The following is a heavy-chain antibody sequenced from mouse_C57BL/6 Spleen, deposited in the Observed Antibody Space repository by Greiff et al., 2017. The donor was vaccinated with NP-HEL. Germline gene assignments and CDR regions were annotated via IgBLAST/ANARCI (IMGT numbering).Heavy chain of an antibody. CDR3: ARGALTSGFAY. D-gene: IGHD3-1*01. Sequence: QVQLQQSGAELVKPGASVKLSCKASGYTFTSYWMHWVKQRPGQGLEWIGMIHPNSGSTNYNEKFKSKATLTVDKSSSTAYMQLSSLTSEDSAVYYCARGALTSGFAYWGQGTLVTVSA. J-gene: IGHJ3*01. CDR2: IHPNSGST. V-gene: IGHV1-64*01. CDR1: GYTFTSYW.